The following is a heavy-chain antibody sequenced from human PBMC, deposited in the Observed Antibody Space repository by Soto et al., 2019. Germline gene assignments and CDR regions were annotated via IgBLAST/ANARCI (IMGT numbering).Heavy chain of an antibody. J-gene: IGHJ6*02. CDR2: ISWDGGST. D-gene: IGHD6-13*01. CDR1: GFTFDDYT. Sequence: GGSLRLSCAASGFTFDDYTMHLVRQAPGRGLEWVSLISWDGGSTYYADSVKGRFTISRDNSKNSLYLQMNSLRTEDTALYYCAKVDIAAAALTSDYYYGMDVWGQGTTVTV. V-gene: IGHV3-43*01. CDR3: AKVDIAAAALTSDYYYGMDV.